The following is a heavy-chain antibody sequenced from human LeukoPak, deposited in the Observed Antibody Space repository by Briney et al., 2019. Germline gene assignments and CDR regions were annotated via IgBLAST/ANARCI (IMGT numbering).Heavy chain of an antibody. J-gene: IGHJ4*02. CDR1: GFTFSSYS. V-gene: IGHV3-21*01. D-gene: IGHD2-2*01. CDR3: ARKPTYQDFYFDY. Sequence: PGGSLRLSCAASGFTFSSYSMNWVRQAPGKGLEWVSSISSSSSYIYYADSVKGRFTISRDNAKNSLYLQMNSLRAEDTAVYYCARKPTYQDFYFDYWGQGTLVIVSS. CDR2: ISSSSSYI.